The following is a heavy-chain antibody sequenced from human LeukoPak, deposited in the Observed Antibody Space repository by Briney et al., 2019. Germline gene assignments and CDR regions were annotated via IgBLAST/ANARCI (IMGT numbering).Heavy chain of an antibody. CDR1: GLTFSSYA. Sequence: GGSLRLSCAASGLTFSSYAMSWVRQAPGKGLEWVSAVSGSGGSTYYADSVKGRFTISRDNSKNTLYLQMNSLRAEDTAVYYCAKDEKYCSSTNCYYVYWGQGTLVTVSS. CDR3: AKDEKYCSSTNCYYVY. J-gene: IGHJ4*02. D-gene: IGHD2-2*01. V-gene: IGHV3-23*01. CDR2: VSGSGGST.